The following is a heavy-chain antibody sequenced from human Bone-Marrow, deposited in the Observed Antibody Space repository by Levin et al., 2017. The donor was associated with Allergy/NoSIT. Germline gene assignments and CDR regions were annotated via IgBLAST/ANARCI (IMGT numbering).Heavy chain of an antibody. CDR2: IYPDDSSN. J-gene: IGHJ3*02. Sequence: GESLKISCKGSGYSFTSYWIAWVRQMPGKGLEWMGIIYPDDSSNRYSPSFQGQVTMSADKSISTAYLQWSSLTASDTAVYSCARRPHKTGDAFYIWGQGTMVTVSS. V-gene: IGHV5-51*01. CDR1: GYSFTSYW. D-gene: IGHD3-9*01. CDR3: ARRPHKTGDAFYI.